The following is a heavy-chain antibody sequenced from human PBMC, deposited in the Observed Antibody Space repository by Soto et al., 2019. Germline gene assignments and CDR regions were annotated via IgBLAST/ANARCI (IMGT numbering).Heavy chain of an antibody. D-gene: IGHD3-10*01. CDR2: ISAYNGNT. CDR3: AMRLEGDGEPIDY. Sequence: QVQLVQSGAEVKKPGASVKVSCKASGYTFTSYGISWVRQAPGQGLEWMGWISAYNGNTNYAQKLQGRVTMTTDPSTRTAEMEPRSLRCDDTTVYYCAMRLEGDGEPIDYWGEGTLVTVSS. CDR1: GYTFTSYG. V-gene: IGHV1-18*01. J-gene: IGHJ4*02.